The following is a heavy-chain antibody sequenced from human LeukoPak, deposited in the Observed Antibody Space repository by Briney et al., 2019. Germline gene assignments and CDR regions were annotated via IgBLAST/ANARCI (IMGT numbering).Heavy chain of an antibody. J-gene: IGHJ4*02. V-gene: IGHV3-23*01. D-gene: IGHD1-1*01. CDR3: ARASNWNDADFEY. CDR1: GFRFPSYA. CDR2: ISGSGGST. Sequence: GGSLRLSCAASGFRFPSYAMSWVRQAPGKGLEWVSSISGSGGSTYYADSEKGRFTISRDNSKNTLYLQMNSLRAEDTAVYYCARASNWNDADFEYWGQGTLVTVSS.